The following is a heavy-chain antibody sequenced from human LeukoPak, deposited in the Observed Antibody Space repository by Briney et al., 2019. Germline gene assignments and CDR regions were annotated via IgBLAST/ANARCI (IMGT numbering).Heavy chain of an antibody. CDR1: GFTFSSYA. CDR2: ISGSGGST. D-gene: IGHD3-22*01. CDR3: AKDYYDSSGYYFDAFDV. J-gene: IGHJ3*01. Sequence: GGSLRLSCAASGFTFSSYAMSWVRQAPGKGLEWVSAISGSGGSTYYADSVKGRLTISRDNSKNTLYLQMNSLRAEDTAVYYCAKDYYDSSGYYFDAFDVWGQGTMVTVSS. V-gene: IGHV3-23*01.